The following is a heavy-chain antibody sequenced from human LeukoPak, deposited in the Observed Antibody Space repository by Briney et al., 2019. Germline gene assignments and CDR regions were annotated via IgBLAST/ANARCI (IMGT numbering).Heavy chain of an antibody. V-gene: IGHV3-23*01. CDR2: ISGSGGST. CDR1: GGSISSYY. Sequence: PSETLSLTCTVSGGSISSYYWSWIRQPPGKGLEWVSAISGSGGSTYYADSVKGRFTISRDNSKNTLYLQMNSLRAEDTAVYYCAKAGRAVVVITLFDYWGQGTLVTVSS. CDR3: AKAGRAVVVITLFDY. J-gene: IGHJ4*02. D-gene: IGHD3-22*01.